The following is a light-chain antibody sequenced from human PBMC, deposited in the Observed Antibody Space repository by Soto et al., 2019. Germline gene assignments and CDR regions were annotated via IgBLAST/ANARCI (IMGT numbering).Light chain of an antibody. CDR1: QSVSSNY. CDR2: GAS. J-gene: IGKJ2*02. CDR3: QQYGSSPRT. Sequence: IVLTQSPGTLSLSPGERATLSCRASQSVSSNYLAWYQQKPGQGRRLLIFGASSRLTGIPDRFSGSGSGTDFTLTISRLEPEDVGVYYCQQYGSSPRTFGQGTKVEIK. V-gene: IGKV3-20*01.